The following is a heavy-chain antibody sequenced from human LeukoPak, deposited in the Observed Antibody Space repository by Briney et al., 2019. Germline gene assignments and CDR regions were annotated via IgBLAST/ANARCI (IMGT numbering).Heavy chain of an antibody. J-gene: IGHJ6*02. V-gene: IGHV4-34*01. CDR3: ARNLVRGSNTYRSRMDV. D-gene: IGHD3-10*01. CDR2: INHSGST. CDR1: GGSFSGYY. Sequence: SETLSLTCAVYGGSFSGYYWSWIRQPPGKGLEWIGEINHSGSTNYNPSLKSRVTISVDTSKNQFSPKLSSVTAADTAVYYCARNLVRGSNTYRSRMDVWGQGTTVTVSS.